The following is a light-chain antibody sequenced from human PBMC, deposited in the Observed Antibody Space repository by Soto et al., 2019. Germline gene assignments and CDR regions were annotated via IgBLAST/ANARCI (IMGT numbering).Light chain of an antibody. CDR3: QQYNNWPHT. Sequence: IVMTQSPATLSVSPGERATLSCSSRQSVSSKLAWFQHKPGQAPSPLIYGVSTRATGVPVRFSGSGSGTEFTLIIKRLQSEGFAVYYCQQYNNWPHTFGKGTKWEIK. CDR1: QSVSSK. CDR2: GVS. J-gene: IGKJ2*01. V-gene: IGKV3-15*01.